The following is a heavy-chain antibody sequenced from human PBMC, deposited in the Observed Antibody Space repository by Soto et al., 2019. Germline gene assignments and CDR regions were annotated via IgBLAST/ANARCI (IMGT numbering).Heavy chain of an antibody. D-gene: IGHD1-26*01. Sequence: LVKVSCKASGYTFSHYGIGWVRQAPGQGLEWMGWISAYNGNRHFAEGLRGRITMTTNTTTSTADMELRSLSSDDTAVYYCARGGQECSNSGCGYIYDGMDVWGQGTTVTVSS. CDR1: GYTFSHYG. J-gene: IGHJ6*02. CDR3: ARGGQECSNSGCGYIYDGMDV. V-gene: IGHV1-18*01. CDR2: ISAYNGNR.